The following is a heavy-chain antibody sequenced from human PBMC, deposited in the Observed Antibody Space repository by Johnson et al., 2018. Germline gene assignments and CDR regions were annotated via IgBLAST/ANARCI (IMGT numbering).Heavy chain of an antibody. CDR3: ARSPTDVLTGYSYMDV. J-gene: IGHJ6*03. CDR2: SGST. V-gene: IGHV4-59*01. Sequence: QVQLQESGPGLVKPSETXSLTCSVSGGSISGYYWSWVRQPPGKGLEWIGYSGSTDYNPSLKSRITISVDRSKSQFSLKLRSVTAAGPAVYYCARSPTDVLTGYSYMDVWGKGTTVIVSS. D-gene: IGHD3-9*01. CDR1: GGSISGYY.